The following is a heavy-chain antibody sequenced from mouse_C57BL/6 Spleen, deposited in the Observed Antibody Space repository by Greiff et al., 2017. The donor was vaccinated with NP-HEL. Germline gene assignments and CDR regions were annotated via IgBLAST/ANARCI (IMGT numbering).Heavy chain of an antibody. D-gene: IGHD1-1*01. CDR2: ISSGGSYT. Sequence: EVNLVESGGDLVKPGGSLKLSCAASGFTFSSYGMSWVRQTPDKRLEWVATISSGGSYTYYPDSVKGRFTISRDNAKNTLYLQMSSLKSEDTAMYYCARQSYYYGSSYGYFDVWGTGTTVTVSS. CDR1: GFTFSSYG. V-gene: IGHV5-6*01. CDR3: ARQSYYYGSSYGYFDV. J-gene: IGHJ1*03.